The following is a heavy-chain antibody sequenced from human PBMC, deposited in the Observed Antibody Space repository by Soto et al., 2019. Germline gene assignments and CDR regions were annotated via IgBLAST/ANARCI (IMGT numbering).Heavy chain of an antibody. CDR2: IYDSGSP. CDR1: GGSISSYY. CDR3: ARPYYYGSGTYGFDI. D-gene: IGHD3-10*01. V-gene: IGHV4-59*01. Sequence: PSETLSLTCTVSGGSISSYYWSWIRQPPGKGLEWIGYIYDSGSPNYNPSLKSRVTVSLDTSKNQFSLKLSSVTAADTAVYYCARPYYYGSGTYGFDIWGQGTMVTVSS. J-gene: IGHJ3*02.